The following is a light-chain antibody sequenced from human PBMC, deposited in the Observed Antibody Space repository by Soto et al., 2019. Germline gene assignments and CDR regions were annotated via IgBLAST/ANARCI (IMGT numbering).Light chain of an antibody. J-gene: IGKJ4*01. V-gene: IGKV3-15*01. Sequence: EIVMTQSPATLSVSPGERATLSCRASQSVSNNLAWYQKKPGQAPRLLIYGASTRATGIPARFSGSGSGTEFTLTISSLQSEDFAIYYCQQYNNWPLTFGGGTKVEI. CDR1: QSVSNN. CDR3: QQYNNWPLT. CDR2: GAS.